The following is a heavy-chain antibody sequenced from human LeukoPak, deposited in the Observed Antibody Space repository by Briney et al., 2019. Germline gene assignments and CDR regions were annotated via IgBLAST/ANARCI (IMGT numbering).Heavy chain of an antibody. CDR2: ISYDGSNK. Sequence: PGGSLRLSCAASGFTFSSYAMHWVRQAPGKGLEGVAVISYDGSNKYYADSVKGRFTISRDNSKNTLYLQMNSLRAEDTAVYYCARDPGSYYFDYWGQGTLVTVSS. V-gene: IGHV3-30-3*01. CDR3: ARDPGSYYFDY. J-gene: IGHJ4*02. CDR1: GFTFSSYA. D-gene: IGHD1-1*01.